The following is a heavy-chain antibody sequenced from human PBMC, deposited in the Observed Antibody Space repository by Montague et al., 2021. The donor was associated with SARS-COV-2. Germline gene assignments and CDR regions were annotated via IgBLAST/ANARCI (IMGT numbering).Heavy chain of an antibody. Sequence: SETLSLTCTVSGGSISSSTYYWGWIRQPPGKGLEWIASIYYSGSTYFNPSLKSRVAISIDTSKNQFSLKLSSVTAADTAAYYCARRPYYYDSSGKFDPWGQGVLVTVSP. CDR2: IYYSGST. D-gene: IGHD3-22*01. CDR1: GGSISSSTYY. V-gene: IGHV4-39*07. J-gene: IGHJ5*02. CDR3: ARRPYYYDSSGKFDP.